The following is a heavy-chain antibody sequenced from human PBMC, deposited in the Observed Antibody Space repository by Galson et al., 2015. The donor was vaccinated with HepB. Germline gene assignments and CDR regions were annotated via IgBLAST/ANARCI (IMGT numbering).Heavy chain of an antibody. D-gene: IGHD4-17*01. Sequence: ETLSLTCTVSGYSISSGYYWGWIRQPPGKGLEWIGSIYHSGSTYYNPSLKSRVTISVDTSKNQFSLKLSSVTAADTAVYYCARDPSTVTLPFDYWGQGTLVTVSS. CDR3: ARDPSTVTLPFDY. CDR1: GYSISSGYY. CDR2: IYHSGST. J-gene: IGHJ4*02. V-gene: IGHV4-38-2*02.